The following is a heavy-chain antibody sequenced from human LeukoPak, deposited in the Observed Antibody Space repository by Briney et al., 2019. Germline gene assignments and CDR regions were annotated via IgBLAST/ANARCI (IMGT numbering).Heavy chain of an antibody. V-gene: IGHV3-30-3*01. CDR3: AREGSMTPRAFDY. CDR1: GFTFSSYW. Sequence: GGSLRLSCAASGFTFSSYWMHWVRQAPGKGLEWVAVISYDGSNKYYADSVKGRFTISRDNSKNTLYLQMNSLRAEDTAVYYCAREGSMTPRAFDYWGQGTLVTVSS. D-gene: IGHD3-16*01. CDR2: ISYDGSNK. J-gene: IGHJ4*02.